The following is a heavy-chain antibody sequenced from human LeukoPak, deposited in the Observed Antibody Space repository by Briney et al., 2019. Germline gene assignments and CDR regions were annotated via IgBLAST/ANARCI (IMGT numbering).Heavy chain of an antibody. D-gene: IGHD1-26*01. CDR2: ISGSGGST. V-gene: IGHV3-23*01. J-gene: IGHJ4*02. CDR1: GFTFSSYA. CDR3: AKCQGSWWPQVGGDYFDC. Sequence: GGSLRLSCAASGFTFSSYAMSWVRQAPGKGLEWVSVISGSGGSTYYADSVKGRFTISRDNSKNTLYLQMNSLRAEDTAVYYCAKCQGSWWPQVGGDYFDCWGQGTLVTVSS.